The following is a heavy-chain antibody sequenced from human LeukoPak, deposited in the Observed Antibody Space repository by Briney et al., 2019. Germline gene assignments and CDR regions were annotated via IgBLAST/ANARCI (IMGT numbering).Heavy chain of an antibody. Sequence: HPGGSLRLSCAASGFTFSSYWMHWVRQAPGKGLVWVSRINSDGSSTSYADSVKGRFTISRDNAKNTLYLQMNSLRAEDTAVYYCAGDPVTKPLDYWGQGTLVTVSS. J-gene: IGHJ4*02. CDR1: GFTFSSYW. V-gene: IGHV3-74*01. CDR2: INSDGSST. D-gene: IGHD1-14*01. CDR3: AGDPVTKPLDY.